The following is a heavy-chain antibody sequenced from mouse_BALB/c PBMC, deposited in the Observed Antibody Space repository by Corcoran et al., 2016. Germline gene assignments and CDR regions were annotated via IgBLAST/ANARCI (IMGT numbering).Heavy chain of an antibody. D-gene: IGHD1-2*01. V-gene: IGHV14-3*02. CDR1: GFNIKDIY. CDR3: AYGYPDY. J-gene: IGHJ2*01. Sequence: EVQLQQSGAELVKPGASVKLSCTASGFNIKDIYMHWVKQRPEQGLEWIGRIDPANGNTKYDPKFQGKATITADTSSNTAYLQLSSLTSEDTAVYYCAYGYPDYWGQGTTLTVSS. CDR2: IDPANGNT.